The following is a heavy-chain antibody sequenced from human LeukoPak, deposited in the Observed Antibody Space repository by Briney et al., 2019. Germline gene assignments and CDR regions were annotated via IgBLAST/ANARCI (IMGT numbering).Heavy chain of an antibody. D-gene: IGHD6-19*01. Sequence: PLETLSLTSAVYGGSFSGYYWSWIRQPPGKGLEWIGEINHSGSTNYNPSLKSRVTISVDTSKNQFSLKLSSVTAADTAVYYCARGPRWLTSYYFDYWGQGTLVTVSS. CDR3: ARGPRWLTSYYFDY. J-gene: IGHJ4*02. CDR1: GGSFSGYY. V-gene: IGHV4-34*01. CDR2: INHSGST.